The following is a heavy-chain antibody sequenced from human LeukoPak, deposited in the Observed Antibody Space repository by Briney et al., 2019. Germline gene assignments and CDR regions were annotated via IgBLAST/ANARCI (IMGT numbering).Heavy chain of an antibody. CDR3: ARDYYDSSGYRPSPYNWFDP. CDR1: GFTFSSHA. J-gene: IGHJ5*02. V-gene: IGHV3-23*01. CDR2: IIGSGGTT. D-gene: IGHD3-22*01. Sequence: GGSLRLSCAASGFTFSSHAMTWVRQAPGKGLDWVSGIIGSGGTTYHADSVKGRFTISRDNSKNTLYLQMNSLRAEDTAVYYCARDYYDSSGYRPSPYNWFDPWGQGTLVTVSS.